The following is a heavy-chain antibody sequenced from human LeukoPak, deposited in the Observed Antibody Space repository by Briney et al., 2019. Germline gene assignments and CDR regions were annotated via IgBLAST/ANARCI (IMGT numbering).Heavy chain of an antibody. V-gene: IGHV4-38-2*02. J-gene: IGHJ5*02. CDR3: ARVGYSNPSDP. D-gene: IGHD5-12*01. CDR2: IYHSGST. Sequence: SETLSLTCTVSGYSISTGYYWGWIRPPPGKGLEWIGSIYHSGSTYYNPSLKSRVTISVDTSKNQFSLKLSSVTAADTAVYYCARVGYSNPSDPWGQGTLVTVSS. CDR1: GYSISTGYY.